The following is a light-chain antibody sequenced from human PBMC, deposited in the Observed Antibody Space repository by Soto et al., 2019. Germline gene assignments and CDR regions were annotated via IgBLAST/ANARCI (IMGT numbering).Light chain of an antibody. J-gene: IGKJ1*01. CDR1: QSVGGNF. CDR3: QHYGSSPWT. V-gene: IGKV3-20*01. Sequence: EIVLTQSPGTLSLSPGERATLSCRASQSVGGNFLAWYQQKPGQAPKLLIHGASSRASGIPDRFSGSGSGTDFTLTIGRLEPEDFAVYYCQHYGSSPWTFGQGTEVEIK. CDR2: GAS.